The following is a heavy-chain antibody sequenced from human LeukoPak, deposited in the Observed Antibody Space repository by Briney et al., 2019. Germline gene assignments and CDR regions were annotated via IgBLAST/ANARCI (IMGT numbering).Heavy chain of an antibody. V-gene: IGHV3-23*01. CDR3: AKERGYYDFWSGYYLAF. Sequence: PGGSLRLSCAASGFTSSSYAMSWVRQAPGKGLEWVSAISGSGGSTYYADSVKGRFTISRDNSKNTLYLQMNSLRAEDTAVYYCAKERGYYDFWSGYYLAFWGQGTLVTVSS. CDR1: GFTSSSYA. CDR2: ISGSGGST. J-gene: IGHJ4*02. D-gene: IGHD3-3*01.